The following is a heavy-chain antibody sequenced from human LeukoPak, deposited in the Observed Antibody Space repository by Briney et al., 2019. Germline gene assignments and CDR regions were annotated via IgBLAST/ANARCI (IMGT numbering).Heavy chain of an antibody. J-gene: IGHJ5*01. D-gene: IGHD6-13*01. CDR1: GFSSSSYA. Sequence: PGGSLRLSCAASGFSSSSYAMHWVRQAPGKELEWVALISNDGNTKYYADSVKGRFTISRDNSKNTLYLQLNSLRAEDTALYHCARDHGYSSSWSAVDSWGQGTLVTVSS. CDR3: ARDHGYSSSWSAVDS. CDR2: ISNDGNTK. V-gene: IGHV3-30-3*01.